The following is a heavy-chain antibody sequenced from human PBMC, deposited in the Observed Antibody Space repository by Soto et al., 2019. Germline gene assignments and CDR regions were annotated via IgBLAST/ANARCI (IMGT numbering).Heavy chain of an antibody. CDR1: GFTFSDYY. V-gene: IGHV3-11*01. J-gene: IGHJ6*03. D-gene: IGHD2-15*01. CDR2: ISSSGSTI. CDR3: ARDHPDCSGGSCYESYYYYYMDV. Sequence: GGSLRLSCAASGFTFSDYYMSWIRQAPGKGLEWVSYISSSGSTIYYADSVKGRFTISRDNAKNSLYLQMNSLRAEDTAVYYCARDHPDCSGGSCYESYYYYYMDVWGKGTTVTVSS.